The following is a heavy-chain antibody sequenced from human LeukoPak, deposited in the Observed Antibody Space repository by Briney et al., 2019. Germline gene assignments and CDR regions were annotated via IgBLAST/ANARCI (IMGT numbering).Heavy chain of an antibody. J-gene: IGHJ4*02. Sequence: PGGSLRLSCATSGFTFSSYWMSWVRQAPGKGLEWVANIKQDGSEEYYVGSVKGRFTISRDNAKNSLYLQMNSLRAEDTAVYYCARLRSVAGFDYWGQGTLVTVSS. CDR1: GFTFSSYW. CDR2: IKQDGSEE. D-gene: IGHD6-19*01. CDR3: ARLRSVAGFDY. V-gene: IGHV3-7*01.